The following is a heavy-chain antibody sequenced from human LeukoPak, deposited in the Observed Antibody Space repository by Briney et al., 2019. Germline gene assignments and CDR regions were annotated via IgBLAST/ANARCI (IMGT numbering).Heavy chain of an antibody. J-gene: IGHJ6*02. V-gene: IGHV3-23*01. CDR3: AKGLHGGVGYGVDV. CDR1: GFTFSNYA. D-gene: IGHD3-16*01. Sequence: GGSLRLSCTASGFTFSNYAMTWVRQAPGKGLEWVSSISGTGGRTYSADSVKSRFTISRDNSKNTLYLQMKNLRVEHTAVYYCAKGLHGGVGYGVDVWGQGTTVSVSS. CDR2: ISGTGGRT.